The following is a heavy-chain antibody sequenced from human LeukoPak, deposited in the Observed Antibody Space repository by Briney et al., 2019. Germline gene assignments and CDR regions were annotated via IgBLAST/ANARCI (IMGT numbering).Heavy chain of an antibody. Sequence: WASVKVSCKVSGYTLTELSMHWVRQAPGKGLEWIGGFDPEDGETIYAQKFQGRVTMTEDTSTDTAYMELSSLRSEDTAVYSCARSYDILTGYYHNWFDPWGQGTLVTVSS. D-gene: IGHD3-9*01. J-gene: IGHJ5*02. CDR2: FDPEDGET. V-gene: IGHV1-24*01. CDR3: ARSYDILTGYYHNWFDP. CDR1: GYTLTELS.